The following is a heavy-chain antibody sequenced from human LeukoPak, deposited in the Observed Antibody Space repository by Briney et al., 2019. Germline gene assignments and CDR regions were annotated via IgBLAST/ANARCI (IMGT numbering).Heavy chain of an antibody. CDR1: GFTFGSYS. J-gene: IGHJ4*02. Sequence: PGGSLRLSCAASGFTFGSYSMNWVRQAPGKGLEWVSSISSSSSYIYYADSVKGRFTISRDNAKNSLYLQMNSLRAEDTAVYYCARDHLAKAGTGFAYWGQGPLVTVSS. V-gene: IGHV3-21*01. CDR3: ARDHLAKAGTGFAY. D-gene: IGHD6-19*01. CDR2: ISSSSSYI.